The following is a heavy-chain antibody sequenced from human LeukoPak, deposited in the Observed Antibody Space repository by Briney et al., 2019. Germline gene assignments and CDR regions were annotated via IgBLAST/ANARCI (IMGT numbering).Heavy chain of an antibody. J-gene: IGHJ6*03. V-gene: IGHV3-30*02. CDR1: GFTFSSYG. Sequence: GESLRLSCAASGFTFSSYGMHWVRQAPGKGLEWVAFIRYDGSNKYYADSVKGRFTISRDNSKNTLYLQMNSLRAEDTAVYYCARSGWLQAYYYYYMDVWGKGTTVTVSS. CDR2: IRYDGSNK. D-gene: IGHD5-24*01. CDR3: ARSGWLQAYYYYYMDV.